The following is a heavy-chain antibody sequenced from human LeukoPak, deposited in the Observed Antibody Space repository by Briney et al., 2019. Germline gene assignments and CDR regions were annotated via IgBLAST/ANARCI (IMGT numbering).Heavy chain of an antibody. Sequence: ASVKVSCKASGYTFTSYYMHWVRQAPGQGLEWMGIINPSGGSTSYAQKLQGRVTMTTDTSTSTAYMELRSLRSDDTAVYYCAREPRAARIYDYWGQGTLVTVSS. CDR1: GYTFTSYY. V-gene: IGHV1-46*01. CDR2: INPSGGST. D-gene: IGHD6-6*01. J-gene: IGHJ4*02. CDR3: AREPRAARIYDY.